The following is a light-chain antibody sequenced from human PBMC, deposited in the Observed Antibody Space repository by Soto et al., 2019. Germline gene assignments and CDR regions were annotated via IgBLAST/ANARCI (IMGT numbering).Light chain of an antibody. J-gene: IGKJ4*01. CDR3: QQRRNWPPAT. CDR1: QSVSSY. Sequence: EIVLTQSPATLSLSPGERSTLSCRASQSVSSYLAWYQQKPFQAPRLLIYDASNRATGIPARFSGSGSGTDFTLPISSLEPEDFAVYYCQQRRNWPPATFGRGTKADTK. V-gene: IGKV3-11*01. CDR2: DAS.